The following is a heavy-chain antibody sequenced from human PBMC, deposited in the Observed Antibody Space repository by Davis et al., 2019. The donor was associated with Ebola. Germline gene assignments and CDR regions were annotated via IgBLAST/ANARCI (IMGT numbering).Heavy chain of an antibody. D-gene: IGHD1-14*01. Sequence: GESLKISCAVSGFTFSTYSMSWVRQAPGKGLEWVSGMYGGDTHYADSVKGRFTISRDNSKNTLHLQMNSLRVEDTAVYFCAREPTGNYYYFYGMDVWGKGTTVSVSS. CDR2: MYGGDT. V-gene: IGHV3-53*01. CDR3: AREPTGNYYYFYGMDV. J-gene: IGHJ6*04. CDR1: GFTFSTYS.